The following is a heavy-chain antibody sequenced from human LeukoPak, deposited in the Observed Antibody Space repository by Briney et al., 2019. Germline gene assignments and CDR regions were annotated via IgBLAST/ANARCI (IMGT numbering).Heavy chain of an antibody. V-gene: IGHV4-39*07. D-gene: IGHD3-10*02. J-gene: IGHJ4*02. CDR1: GGSVTNSRVY. CDR2: IYKNGRT. Sequence: PSETLSLTCNVSGGSVTNSRVYWAWIRQTPGEGLEWIGSIYKNGRTYYNPSLESRVTISVDTPKNQFSLKLSSVTAADTAMYYRAREGASQDVRDFDSWGQGTQVTVSS. CDR3: AREGASQDVRDFDS.